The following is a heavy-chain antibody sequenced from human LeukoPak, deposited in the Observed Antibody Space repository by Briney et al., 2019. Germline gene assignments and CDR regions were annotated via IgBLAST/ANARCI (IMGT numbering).Heavy chain of an antibody. CDR1: GGTFSSYA. V-gene: IGHV1-2*02. Sequence: ASVKVSCKASGGTFSSYAISWVRQAPGQGLEWVGWINPNSGGTNYAQKFQGRVTMTRDTSISTAYMELSRLRSDDTAVYYCASLGGGSKTPKGPWGQGTLVTVSS. J-gene: IGHJ4*02. CDR2: INPNSGGT. D-gene: IGHD2-15*01. CDR3: ASLGGGSKTPKGP.